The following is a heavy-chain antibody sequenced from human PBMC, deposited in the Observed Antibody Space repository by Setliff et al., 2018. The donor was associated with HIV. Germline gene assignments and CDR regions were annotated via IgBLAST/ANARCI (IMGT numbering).Heavy chain of an antibody. CDR3: ARCSYLDWFDYFDS. D-gene: IGHD3-9*01. J-gene: IGHJ4*02. Sequence: SETLSLTCAVYGGSFSGYYWSWIRQTPGRGLEWIGEINHSGTTNDNPSLKSRVTMSVDTSKNQFSLKLTSVTAAGTAVYYCARCSYLDWFDYFDSWGQGTLVTVSS. V-gene: IGHV4-34*01. CDR2: INHSGTT. CDR1: GGSFSGYY.